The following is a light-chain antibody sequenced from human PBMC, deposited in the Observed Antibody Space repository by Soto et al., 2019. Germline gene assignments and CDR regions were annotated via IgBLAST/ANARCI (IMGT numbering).Light chain of an antibody. V-gene: IGKV3-20*01. J-gene: IGKJ1*01. CDR2: GAS. CDR3: QYSRNSLWT. Sequence: EVVLTQSPGTLSLSPGERATLSCRASQSVSSSYLAWYQFRPGQAPRLLIYGASTRATGITNRFSGSWSGTDFTLTISRLEPDDLAVYYCQYSRNSLWTFGQGTKVDIK. CDR1: QSVSSSY.